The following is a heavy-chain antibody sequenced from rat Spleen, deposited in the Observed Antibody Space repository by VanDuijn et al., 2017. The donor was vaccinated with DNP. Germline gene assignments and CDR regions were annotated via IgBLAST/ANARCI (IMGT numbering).Heavy chain of an antibody. V-gene: IGHV5-25*01. CDR2: ISTSGRKT. CDR1: GFTFSDYY. D-gene: IGHD4-3*01. Sequence: EVQLVESGGGLVQPGKSLKLSCSASGFTFSDYYMAWVRQTPKKGLEWVTTISTSGRKTFYPDSVKGRFTISRDNAKSSLYLQMNNLKEEDTAIYYCAWEIRNWGQGVMVTVSS. J-gene: IGHJ2*01. CDR3: AWEIRN.